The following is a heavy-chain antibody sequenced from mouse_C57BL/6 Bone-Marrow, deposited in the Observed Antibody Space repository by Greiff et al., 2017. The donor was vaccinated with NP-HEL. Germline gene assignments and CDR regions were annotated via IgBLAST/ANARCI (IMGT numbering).Heavy chain of an antibody. CDR3: ARGEDYYGSSHWYFDV. D-gene: IGHD1-1*01. J-gene: IGHJ1*03. CDR2: INPGSGGT. CDR1: GYAFTNYL. V-gene: IGHV1-54*01. Sequence: QVQLQQSGAELVRPGTSVKVSCKASGYAFTNYLIEWVKQRPGQGLEWIGVINPGSGGTNYNEKFKGKETLTADKSSSTAYMQLSSLTSEDSAVYFCARGEDYYGSSHWYFDVWGTGTTVTVSS.